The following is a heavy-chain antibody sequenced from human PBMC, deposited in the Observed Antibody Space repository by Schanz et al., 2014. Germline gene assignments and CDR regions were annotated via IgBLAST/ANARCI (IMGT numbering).Heavy chain of an antibody. D-gene: IGHD3-10*01. J-gene: IGHJ4*02. CDR2: ITTGGNT. CDR3: AKDQGSYGSGSYSYFDY. CDR1: GFSFSIFA. V-gene: IGHV3-23*04. Sequence: EVQLVESGGGMVQPGGSLRLSCAASGFSFSIFAMSWARQTPGKGLEWVSSITTGGNTYYRDSVKGRFIVSRDNSKNTLYLQMNSLRAEDTAVYYCAKDQGSYGSGSYSYFDYWGQGTLATVSS.